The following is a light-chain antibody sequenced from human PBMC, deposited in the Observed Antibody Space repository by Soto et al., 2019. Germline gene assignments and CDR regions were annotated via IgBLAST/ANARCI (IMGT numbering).Light chain of an antibody. CDR1: QSVLYSSNNKNY. J-gene: IGKJ1*01. V-gene: IGKV4-1*01. CDR2: WAS. Sequence: DIVMTQSPDSVDVSLGERATINCKSSQSVLYSSNNKNYLAWYQQKPGQPPKLLIYWASTRESGVPDRFSGSGSGTDFTLTISSLRAEDVAVCYCYQYRSTPWTFGQGTKVDIK. CDR3: YQYRSTPWT.